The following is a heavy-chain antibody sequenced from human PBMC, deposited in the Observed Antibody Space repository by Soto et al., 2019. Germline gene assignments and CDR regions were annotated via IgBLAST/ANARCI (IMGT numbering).Heavy chain of an antibody. D-gene: IGHD5-12*01. V-gene: IGHV1-3*01. CDR1: GITYNTYA. J-gene: IGHJ4*02. CDR3: ARAISGYVT. Sequence: VQLVQSGAEIRKTGASVMLSCKVSGITYNTYAIHWVRQAPGQGLEWMGWINVGNGDTRYSQIFEGRVTLARDTSANTVYMDLGGLKSEDTGVYYCARAISGYVTWGQGTLLTVSS. CDR2: INVGNGDT.